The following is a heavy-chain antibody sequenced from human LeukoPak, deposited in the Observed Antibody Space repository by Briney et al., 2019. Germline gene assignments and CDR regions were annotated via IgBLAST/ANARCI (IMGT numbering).Heavy chain of an antibody. J-gene: IGHJ3*02. D-gene: IGHD3-9*01. CDR3: AKDMAGLRYFDWLPQGDAFDI. V-gene: IGHV3-15*01. CDR2: IRSKPDGGTT. CDR1: GFTFNNAW. Sequence: GGSLRLSCAASGFTFNNAWMTWVRQAPGKGLEWVGRIRSKPDGGTTDYAAPVKGRFTISRDDSKNTLYLQMNSLRAGDTAVYYCAKDMAGLRYFDWLPQGDAFDIWGQGTMVTVSS.